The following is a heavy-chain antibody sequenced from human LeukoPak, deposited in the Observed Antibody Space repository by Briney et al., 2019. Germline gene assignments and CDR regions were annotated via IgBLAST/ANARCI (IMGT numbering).Heavy chain of an antibody. CDR1: GFSFSTSW. CDR2: INSDGSTT. Sequence: GGSLRLSCAASGFSFSTSWMHWVRQAPGKGLVWVARINSDGSTTTHADSVKGRFTISRDNSKNTLYLQMNSLRAEDTAVYYCASSRAYYYDSSGYYHDGDAFDIWGQGTMVTVSS. CDR3: ASSRAYYYDSSGYYHDGDAFDI. V-gene: IGHV3-74*03. J-gene: IGHJ3*02. D-gene: IGHD3-22*01.